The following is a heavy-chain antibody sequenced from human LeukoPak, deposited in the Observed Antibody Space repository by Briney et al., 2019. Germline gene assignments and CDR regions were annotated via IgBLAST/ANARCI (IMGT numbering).Heavy chain of an antibody. CDR2: IYFTGTT. V-gene: IGHV4-39*01. J-gene: IGHJ2*01. D-gene: IGHD4-17*01. CDR3: ARHPFLRYFTVTTLHCYFDL. Sequence: SETLSLTCTVSGGSISSSSYYWGWIRQPPGKGLEWIGRIYFTGTTYYNPSLKSRVTISVDTSKNQFSLKLSSVTAADTAVYYCARHPFLRYFTVTTLHCYFDLWGRGTLVAVSS. CDR1: GGSISSSSYY.